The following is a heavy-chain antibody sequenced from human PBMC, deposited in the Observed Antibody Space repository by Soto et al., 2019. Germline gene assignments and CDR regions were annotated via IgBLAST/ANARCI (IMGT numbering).Heavy chain of an antibody. CDR1: GYTVTSYD. D-gene: IGHD6-25*01. CDR2: MNPNIGNT. Sequence: QVQLVQSGAEVKKPGASVKVSCKASGYTVTSYDINWVRQATGQGLEWMGWMNPNIGNTGYAQKFQGRVTMTRNTSISTAYMELRSLISEDTAVYYCAIDLAGRIDYWGQGTLVTVSS. V-gene: IGHV1-8*01. J-gene: IGHJ4*02. CDR3: AIDLAGRIDY.